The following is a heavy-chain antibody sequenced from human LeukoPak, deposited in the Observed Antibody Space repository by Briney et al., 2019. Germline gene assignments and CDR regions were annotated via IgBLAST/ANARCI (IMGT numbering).Heavy chain of an antibody. D-gene: IGHD3-9*01. Sequence: GGSLRLSCVASGFTFSSYWMHWVRQAPGKGLVWVSRINSDGSSTSYADPVKGRFTISRDNAKNTMYLQMNSLRAEDTAVYYCASYDILIYGMDVWGQGTTVTVSS. CDR1: GFTFSSYW. CDR3: ASYDILIYGMDV. J-gene: IGHJ6*02. CDR2: INSDGSST. V-gene: IGHV3-74*01.